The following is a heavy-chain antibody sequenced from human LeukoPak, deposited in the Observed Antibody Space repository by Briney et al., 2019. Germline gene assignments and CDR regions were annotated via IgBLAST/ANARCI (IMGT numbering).Heavy chain of an antibody. CDR1: GFTFNNYA. CDR2: ISGSGGST. CDR3: AKEVPGYGDPDY. Sequence: GGSLRLSCAASGFTFNNYAMSWVRQAPGKGLEWVSLISGSGGSTYYADSVKGRFTISRDNSKKTLYLQMNSLRAEDTAVYYCAKEVPGYGDPDYWGQGTLVTVSS. D-gene: IGHD4-17*01. V-gene: IGHV3-23*01. J-gene: IGHJ4*02.